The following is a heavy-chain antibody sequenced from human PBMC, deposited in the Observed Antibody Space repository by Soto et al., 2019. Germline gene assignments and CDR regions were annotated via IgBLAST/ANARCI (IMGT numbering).Heavy chain of an antibody. J-gene: IGHJ4*02. V-gene: IGHV4-31*03. D-gene: IGHD3-22*01. CDR1: GVSISSGGYY. CDR3: ASLSAGYYYDSSGYYFDY. CDR2: IYYSGST. Sequence: SETLCLTCTVSGVSISSGGYYWNWVRQHPGKGLEWIGYIYYSGSTYYNPSLKSRVSISVDTSQNQFSLKLSSVTAADTAVYYCASLSAGYYYDSSGYYFDYWGQGTLVTVSS.